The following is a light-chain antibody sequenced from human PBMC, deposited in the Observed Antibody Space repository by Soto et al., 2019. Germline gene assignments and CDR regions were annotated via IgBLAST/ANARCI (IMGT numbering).Light chain of an antibody. J-gene: IGKJ3*01. CDR1: QSVSSY. CDR3: QQRGDWPIT. V-gene: IGKV3-11*01. Sequence: EIVLTQSPATLSLSPGERATLSCRASQSVSSYLAWYQQKPGQAPRLLIYDASNRATGIPARFSGSGSGTDFTLTISSLEPEDFAVYYCQQRGDWPITFGPGTKVDLK. CDR2: DAS.